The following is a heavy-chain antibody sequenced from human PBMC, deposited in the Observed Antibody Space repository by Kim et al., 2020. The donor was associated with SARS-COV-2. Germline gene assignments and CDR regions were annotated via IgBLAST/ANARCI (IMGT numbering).Heavy chain of an antibody. Sequence: GGSLRLSCAASGFTFSSYAMHWVRQAPGKGLEWVAVISYDGSNKYYADSVKGRFTISRDNSKNTLYLQMNSLRAEDTAVYYCAREVGPNWFDPWGQGTLV. CDR2: ISYDGSNK. D-gene: IGHD2-15*01. CDR1: GFTFSSYA. V-gene: IGHV3-30*04. J-gene: IGHJ5*02. CDR3: AREVGPNWFDP.